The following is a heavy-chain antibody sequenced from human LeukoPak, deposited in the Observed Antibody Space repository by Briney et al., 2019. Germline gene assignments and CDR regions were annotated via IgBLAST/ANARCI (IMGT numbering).Heavy chain of an antibody. J-gene: IGHJ6*02. V-gene: IGHV3-30*18. D-gene: IGHD4-11*01. CDR2: ISYDGSNK. CDR3: AKCGATTQDYYYYGMDV. CDR1: GFTFSSYG. Sequence: GGSLRLSCAASGFTFSSYGMHWVRQAPGKGLEWVAVISYDGSNKYYADSVKGRFTISRDNSKNTLYLQMNSLRAEDTAVYYCAKCGATTQDYYYYGMDVWGQGTTVTVSS.